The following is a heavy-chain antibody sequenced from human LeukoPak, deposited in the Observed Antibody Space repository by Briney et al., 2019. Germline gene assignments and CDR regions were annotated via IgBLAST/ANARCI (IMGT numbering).Heavy chain of an antibody. Sequence: GRSLRLSCAASGFTFSSYAMHWVRQAPGKGLEWVAVISYDGSNKYYADSVKGRSTISRDNSKNTLYLQMNSLRAEDTAVYYCARDGGIAAAGTLDYFDYWGQGTLVTVSS. CDR3: ARDGGIAAAGTLDYFDY. D-gene: IGHD6-13*01. J-gene: IGHJ4*02. V-gene: IGHV3-30-3*01. CDR1: GFTFSSYA. CDR2: ISYDGSNK.